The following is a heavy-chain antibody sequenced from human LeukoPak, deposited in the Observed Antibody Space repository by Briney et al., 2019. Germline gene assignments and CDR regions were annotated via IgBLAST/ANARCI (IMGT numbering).Heavy chain of an antibody. CDR1: GGSISSYY. D-gene: IGHD1-26*01. J-gene: IGHJ3*02. V-gene: IGHV4-59*01. CDR2: IYYSGST. Sequence: PSETLSLTCTVSGGSISSYYWSWIRQPPGQGLGWLGYIYYSGSTNYNPSLKSRVTISVDTSKNQFSLKLSSVTAADTAVYFCAREGMVGATTLNAFDIWGQGTMVTVSS. CDR3: AREGMVGATTLNAFDI.